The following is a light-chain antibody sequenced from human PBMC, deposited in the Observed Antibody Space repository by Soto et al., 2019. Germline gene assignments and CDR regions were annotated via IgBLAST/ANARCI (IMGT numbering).Light chain of an antibody. CDR2: DAS. CDR3: QQRQG. J-gene: IGKJ3*01. V-gene: IGKV3-11*01. CDR1: QNVDIY. Sequence: EIVLTQSPATLSLSPGERATLSCRASQNVDIYLAWYQQKPGQAPRLLIYDASNRATGIPARFSGSGSGTDFTLTISSLEPEDFAVYYCQQRQGFGPGTKVDIK.